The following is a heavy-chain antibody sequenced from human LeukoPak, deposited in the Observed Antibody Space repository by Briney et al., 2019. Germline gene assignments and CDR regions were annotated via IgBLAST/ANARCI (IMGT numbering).Heavy chain of an antibody. CDR2: IDPTDSYT. D-gene: IGHD1-1*01. V-gene: IGHV5-10-1*01. J-gene: IGHJ5*02. CDR1: GYVFTSYW. Sequence: GGSLQISCKGSGYVFTSYWISWGRQMPGKGLEWMGGIDPTDSYTSYSPSFQGHVTISADKSISTAYLQWSSLKASDTAMYYCARHGRVDTTGTNWFDPWGQGTLVTVSS. CDR3: ARHGRVDTTGTNWFDP.